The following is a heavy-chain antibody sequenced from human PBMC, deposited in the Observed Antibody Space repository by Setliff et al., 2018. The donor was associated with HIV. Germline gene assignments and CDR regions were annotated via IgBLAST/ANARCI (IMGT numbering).Heavy chain of an antibody. CDR1: GYTFTDYS. V-gene: IGHV1-2*06. CDR3: ARADYGDHLDY. CDR2: INSDSGGT. D-gene: IGHD4-17*01. Sequence: ASVKVSCKASGYTFTDYSIHWVRQAPGQGLEWMGRINSDSGGTDLAQTFRDRVTMTRDTSITTAYMELSRLSSDDTAVYYCARADYGDHLDYWGQGILVTVSS. J-gene: IGHJ4*02.